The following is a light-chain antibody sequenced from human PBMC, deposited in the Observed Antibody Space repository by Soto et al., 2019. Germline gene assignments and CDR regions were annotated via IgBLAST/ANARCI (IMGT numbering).Light chain of an antibody. CDR1: QSVSSD. CDR3: QQYNNWPWT. V-gene: IGKV3-15*01. Sequence: ERVMTQSPATLSVSPGERATLSCRASQSVSSDLAWYQHKPGQAPRLLIYGASTRATGIPDRFSGSGSGTEFTLTISSLQSEDLAVYYCQQYNNWPWTFGQGTKVDIK. CDR2: GAS. J-gene: IGKJ1*01.